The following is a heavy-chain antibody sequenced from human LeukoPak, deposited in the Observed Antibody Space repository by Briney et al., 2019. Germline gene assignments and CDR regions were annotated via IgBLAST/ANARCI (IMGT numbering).Heavy chain of an antibody. J-gene: IGHJ6*03. V-gene: IGHV3-7*01. CDR2: INQDGGTT. D-gene: IGHD2-2*01. CDR1: GFTFSSHR. CDR3: TKDQDGPNPYHNDV. Sequence: SGGSLRLSCAASGFTFSSHRMSWVRQAPGRGPEWVANINQDGGTTYYVASVKGRFTISRDNAKNSLSLQMSSLRAEDTAVYYCTKDQDGPNPYHNDVWGKGPTV.